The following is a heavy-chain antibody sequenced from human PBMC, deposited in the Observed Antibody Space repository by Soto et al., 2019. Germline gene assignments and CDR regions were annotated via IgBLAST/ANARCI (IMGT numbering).Heavy chain of an antibody. CDR3: AKEKGFGGVRKGMDV. V-gene: IGHV3-9*01. J-gene: IGHJ6*02. CDR1: GFTFDDYA. CDR2: INWNSGSI. D-gene: IGHD3-16*01. Sequence: EVQLVESGGGLVQPGRSLRLSCAASGFTFDDYAMHWVRQAPGKGLEWVSGINWNSGSIGYADSVEGRFTISRDNAMNSLYLQMNSLRTEDTALYYCAKEKGFGGVRKGMDVWGQGTTVTVSS.